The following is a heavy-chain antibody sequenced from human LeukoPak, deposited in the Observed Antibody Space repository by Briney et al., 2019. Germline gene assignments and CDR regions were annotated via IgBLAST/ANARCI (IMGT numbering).Heavy chain of an antibody. Sequence: GGSLRLSCAASGFTFSSYAMHWVRQAPSKGLEWVAVISYDGSNKYYADSVKGRFTISRDNSKNTLYLQMNSLRAEDTAVYYCAREAASLRYFDWWGQGTLVTVSS. J-gene: IGHJ4*02. CDR1: GFTFSSYA. CDR3: AREAASLRYFDW. CDR2: ISYDGSNK. D-gene: IGHD3-9*01. V-gene: IGHV3-30-3*01.